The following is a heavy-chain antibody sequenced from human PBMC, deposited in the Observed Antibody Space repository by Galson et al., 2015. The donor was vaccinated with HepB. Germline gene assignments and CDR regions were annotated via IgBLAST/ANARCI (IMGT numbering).Heavy chain of an antibody. CDR1: GGSISSGSYY. J-gene: IGHJ3*02. CDR2: IYTSGST. D-gene: IGHD3-10*01. V-gene: IGHV4-61*02. Sequence: TLSLTCTVFGGSISSGSYYWSWIRQPAGKGLEWIGRIYTSGSTNYNPSLKSRVTISVDTSQNQFSLKLSSVTAADTAVYYCARALWFGELSNAFDIWGQGTMVTVSS. CDR3: ARALWFGELSNAFDI.